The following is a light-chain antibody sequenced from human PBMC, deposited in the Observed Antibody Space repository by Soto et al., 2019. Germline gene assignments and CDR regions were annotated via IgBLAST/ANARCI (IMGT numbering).Light chain of an antibody. J-gene: IGKJ5*01. CDR1: QDIGTY. V-gene: IGKV1-8*01. Sequence: AIRMTQSPSSFSASTGDRVSITCRATQDIGTYLAWYQQIPGKAPKLLIYDASTLQTGVPSRFSGSGSGTDFTLTISYLQSEDFAVYYCQQYGSSITFGQGTRLEIK. CDR2: DAS. CDR3: QQYGSSIT.